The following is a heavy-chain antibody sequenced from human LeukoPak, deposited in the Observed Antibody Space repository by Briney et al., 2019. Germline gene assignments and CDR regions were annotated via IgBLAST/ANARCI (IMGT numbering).Heavy chain of an antibody. CDR1: GYTFTSYG. V-gene: IGHV1-69*05. CDR2: IIPIFGTA. Sequence: SVKVSCKASGYTFTSYGISWVRQAPGQGLEWMGRIIPIFGTANYAQKFQGRVTITTDESTSTAYMELSSLRSEDTAVYYCAKTHSSGWYDDTYFDYWGQGALVTVSS. J-gene: IGHJ4*02. CDR3: AKTHSSGWYDDTYFDY. D-gene: IGHD6-19*01.